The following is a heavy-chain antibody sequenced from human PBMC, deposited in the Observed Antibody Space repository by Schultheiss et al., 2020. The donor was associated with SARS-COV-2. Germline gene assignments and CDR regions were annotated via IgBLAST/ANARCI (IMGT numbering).Heavy chain of an antibody. J-gene: IGHJ6*02. D-gene: IGHD2-8*02. CDR1: GFTFSGSA. CDR3: TTDRGWWFYYYGMDV. CDR2: IRSKANSYAT. Sequence: GGSLRLSCAASGFTFSGSAIHWVRQASGKGLEWVGRIRSKANSYATAYAASVKGRFTISRDDSKNTAYLQMNSLKTEDTAVYYCTTDRGWWFYYYGMDVWGQGTTVTVSS. V-gene: IGHV3-73*01.